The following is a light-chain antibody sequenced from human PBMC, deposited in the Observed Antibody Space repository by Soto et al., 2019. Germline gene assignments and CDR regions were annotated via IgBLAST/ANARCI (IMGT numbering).Light chain of an antibody. CDR2: EGS. J-gene: IGLJ2*01. V-gene: IGLV2-23*03. CDR3: CSYAGDSTFVV. CDR1: SSDVGSYNL. Sequence: QSALTQPASVSGSPGQSITISCTGTSSDVGSYNLVSWYQHHPGKAPKVMIYEGSKRPSGVSNRFSGSKSGNTASLTISGLQAEDEADYYCCSYAGDSTFVVFGGGTKLTVL.